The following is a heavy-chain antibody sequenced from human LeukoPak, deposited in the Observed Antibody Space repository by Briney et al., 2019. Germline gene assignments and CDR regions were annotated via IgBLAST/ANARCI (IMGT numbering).Heavy chain of an antibody. D-gene: IGHD3-10*01. V-gene: IGHV4-34*01. Sequence: SETLSLTCAVYGGSFSGYYWSWIRQPPGKGLEWIGEINHSGSTNYNPSLKSRVTISVDTSKNQFSLKLSSVTAADTAVYYCARRSIYYGSGSYYYYYYMDVWGKGTTVTISS. CDR2: INHSGST. CDR1: GGSFSGYY. J-gene: IGHJ6*03. CDR3: ARRSIYYGSGSYYYYYYMDV.